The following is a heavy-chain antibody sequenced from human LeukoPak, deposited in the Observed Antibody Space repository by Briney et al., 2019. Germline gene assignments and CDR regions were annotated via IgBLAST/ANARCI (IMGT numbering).Heavy chain of an antibody. CDR2: ISGSGGST. CDR3: AKAYSMVRGVPDDAFDI. CDR1: GFTFSSYA. J-gene: IGHJ3*02. Sequence: GGSLRLSCAASGFTFSSYAMSWVRQAPGKGLEWVSAISGSGGSTYYADSVKGRFTISRDNSKNTLYLQMNSLRAEDTAVYYCAKAYSMVRGVPDDAFDIWGQGTMVTVSS. V-gene: IGHV3-23*01. D-gene: IGHD3-10*01.